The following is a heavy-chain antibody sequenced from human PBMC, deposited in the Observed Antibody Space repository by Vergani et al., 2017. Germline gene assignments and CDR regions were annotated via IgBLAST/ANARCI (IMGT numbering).Heavy chain of an antibody. CDR3: AGHSTVEWLVKLGWFEP. CDR1: GASIRSSNYY. V-gene: IGHV4-39*01. J-gene: IGHJ5*02. CDR2: IYYSGST. Sequence: QLQLQESGPGLVKPSATLSLTCSVSGASIRSSNYYWGWIRQPPGKGLEWIASIYYSGSTYYNPSLKSRVTISVDTSKNQFSLKLSSVTAADTAVYFCAGHSTVEWLVKLGWFEPWGQGILVTVSS. D-gene: IGHD6-19*01.